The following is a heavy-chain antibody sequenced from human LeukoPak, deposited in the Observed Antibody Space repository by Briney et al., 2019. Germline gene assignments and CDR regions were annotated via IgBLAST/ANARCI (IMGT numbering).Heavy chain of an antibody. D-gene: IGHD2/OR15-2a*01. V-gene: IGHV4-59*08. CDR1: GGSISSYY. CDR2: IYYSGST. Sequence: PSETLSLTCTVSGGSISSYYWSWIRQPPGKGLEWIGYIYYSGSTNYNPSLKSRVTISVDTSKNQFSLKLSSVTAADTAVYYCARHSRIGTLFDYWGQGTLVTVSS. J-gene: IGHJ4*02. CDR3: ARHSRIGTLFDY.